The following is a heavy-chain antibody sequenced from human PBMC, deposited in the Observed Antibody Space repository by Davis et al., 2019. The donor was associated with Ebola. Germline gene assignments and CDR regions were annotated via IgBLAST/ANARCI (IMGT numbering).Heavy chain of an antibody. CDR1: GFTLSRHW. J-gene: IGHJ5*01. D-gene: IGHD3-3*01. V-gene: IGHV3-23*01. Sequence: GGSLRLSCAASGFTLSRHWMHWVRQAPGKGLEWVSAISGSGGSTYYADSVKGRFTISRDNSKKTLYLQMNSLRAEDTAVYYCTREKTDYDFWTGLNNNWFESWGQGTLVTVSS. CDR3: TREKTDYDFWTGLNNNWFES. CDR2: ISGSGGST.